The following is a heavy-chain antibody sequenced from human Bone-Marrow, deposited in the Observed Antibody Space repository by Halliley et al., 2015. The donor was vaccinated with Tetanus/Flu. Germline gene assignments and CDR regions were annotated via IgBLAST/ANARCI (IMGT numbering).Heavy chain of an antibody. V-gene: IGHV4-30-4*07. CDR2: SYYSGSA. Sequence: GYSYYSGSAFYSPALKSRATISVDTSRSQFSLSLTSVTAADTAVYYCARFCSSTTCPTRAFDMWGQGTMVTVSS. J-gene: IGHJ3*02. D-gene: IGHD2-2*01. CDR3: ARFCSSTTCPTRAFDM.